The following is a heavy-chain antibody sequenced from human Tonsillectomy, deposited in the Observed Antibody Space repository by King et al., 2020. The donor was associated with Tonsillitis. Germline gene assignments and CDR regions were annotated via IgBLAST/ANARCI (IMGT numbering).Heavy chain of an antibody. V-gene: IGHV4-59*01. CDR1: GGSINNYY. CDR2: IYYIGST. D-gene: IGHD2-21*02. Sequence: QMPLQESGPGLVKPSETLSLTCTVSGGSINNYYWSWIRQPPGKGLEWIGYIYYIGSTTYNPSLKSRVTISVDTSKNQFSLKLSSVTAADSAVYYCARVLRLPYPNWYFDLWGRGTLVTVSS. CDR3: ARVLRLPYPNWYFDL. J-gene: IGHJ2*01.